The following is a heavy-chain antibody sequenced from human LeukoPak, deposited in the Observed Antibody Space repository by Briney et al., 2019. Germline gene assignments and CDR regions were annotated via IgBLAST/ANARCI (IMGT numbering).Heavy chain of an antibody. CDR3: ARVPPPFTMYYMDA. J-gene: IGHJ6*03. V-gene: IGHV3-33*01. CDR2: MWDDGTNE. D-gene: IGHD5-24*01. CDR1: GFNFGIYG. Sequence: GGSLRLSCAASGFNFGIYGMHWVRQAPGKGLEWVAVMWDDGTNENYVDSVKGRFTISRDSSKNTVSLQMNSLRAEDTAIYFCARVPPPFTMYYMDAWGKGTPVIVSS.